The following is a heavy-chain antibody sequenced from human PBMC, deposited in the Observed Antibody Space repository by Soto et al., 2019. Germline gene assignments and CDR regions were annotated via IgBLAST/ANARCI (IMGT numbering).Heavy chain of an antibody. CDR2: IYYSGST. CDR3: ARDIAGSSYYYYYGMDV. CDR1: GGSISSYY. Sequence: SETLSLTCTVSGGSISSYYWSWIRQPPGKGLEWIGYIYYSGSTNYNPSLKSRVTISVDTSKNQFSLKLSSVTAADTAVYYCARDIAGSSYYYYYGMDVWGQGTTVTVSS. J-gene: IGHJ6*02. D-gene: IGHD6-13*01. V-gene: IGHV4-59*01.